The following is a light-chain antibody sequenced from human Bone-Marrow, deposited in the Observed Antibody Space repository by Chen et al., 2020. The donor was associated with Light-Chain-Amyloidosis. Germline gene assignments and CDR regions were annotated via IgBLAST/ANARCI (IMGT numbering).Light chain of an antibody. CDR3: RSYTITNTLV. CDR1: SSDVGGDNH. J-gene: IGLJ1*01. CDR2: DVT. Sequence: QSALTQPASVSGSPGQSITISCTGTSSDVGGDNHVSWYQQHPDKAPKLMIYDVTNRPSWVPARFSGSKSDNTASLTISGLQTEDEADYFFRSYTITNTLVFGSGTRVTVL. V-gene: IGLV2-14*01.